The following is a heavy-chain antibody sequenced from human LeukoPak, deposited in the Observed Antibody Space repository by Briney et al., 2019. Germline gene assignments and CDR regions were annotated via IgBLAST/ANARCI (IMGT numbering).Heavy chain of an antibody. J-gene: IGHJ4*02. Sequence: GRSLGLSCVVSGFTFSTYGMHWVRQAPGKGLQWVAFISYDGSIKYYEDSVKGRFTISRDNSKNTLSLQMNSLRGEDTALYYCAKDQDTSMIFSLFDNWGQGTLVTVSS. CDR2: ISYDGSIK. CDR1: GFTFSTYG. CDR3: AKDQDTSMIFSLFDN. D-gene: IGHD5-18*01. V-gene: IGHV3-30*18.